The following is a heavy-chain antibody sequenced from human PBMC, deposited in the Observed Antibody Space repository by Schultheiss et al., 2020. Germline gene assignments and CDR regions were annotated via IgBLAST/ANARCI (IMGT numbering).Heavy chain of an antibody. CDR2: ISWNSGSI. V-gene: IGHV3-9*01. D-gene: IGHD3-10*01. Sequence: SLKISCAASGFTFDDYAMHWVRQAPGKGLEWVSGISWNSGSIGYADSVKGRFTISRDNAKNSLYLQMNSLRAEDTAVYYCARDAARDAPYWRYGSGSYNCFDYWGQGTLVTVSS. J-gene: IGHJ4*02. CDR3: ARDAARDAPYWRYGSGSYNCFDY. CDR1: GFTFDDYA.